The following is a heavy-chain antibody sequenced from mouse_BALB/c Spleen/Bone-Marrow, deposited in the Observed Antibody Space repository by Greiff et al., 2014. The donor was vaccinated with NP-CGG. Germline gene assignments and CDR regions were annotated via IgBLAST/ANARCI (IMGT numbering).Heavy chain of an antibody. V-gene: IGHV1S135*01. CDR1: GYPLTGYN. CDR2: IDPYYGGT. Sequence: EVKLMESGPELEKSGASVKISCKASGYPLTGYNMNWVKQNNGKSLEWIGNIDPYYGGTSYNQKFKGKATLTIDKSSSTAYMQLKGLTSEDSAVYYCARGYYYGMDYWGQGTSVTVSS. J-gene: IGHJ4*01. CDR3: ARGYYYGMDY.